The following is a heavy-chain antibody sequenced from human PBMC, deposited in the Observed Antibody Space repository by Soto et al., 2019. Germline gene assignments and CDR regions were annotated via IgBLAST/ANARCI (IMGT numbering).Heavy chain of an antibody. Sequence: SETLSLTCTVSGGSISSYYWSWIRQPAGKGLEWIGRIYTSGSTNYNPSLKSRVTMSVDTSKNQFSLKLSPVTAADTAVYYCARNRRNYYGSGSYYNGFDYWGQGTLVTVSS. CDR2: IYTSGST. CDR1: GGSISSYY. CDR3: ARNRRNYYGSGSYYNGFDY. D-gene: IGHD3-10*01. V-gene: IGHV4-4*07. J-gene: IGHJ4*02.